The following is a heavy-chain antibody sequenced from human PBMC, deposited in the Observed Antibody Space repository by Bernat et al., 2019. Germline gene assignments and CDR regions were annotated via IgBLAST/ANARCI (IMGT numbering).Heavy chain of an antibody. Sequence: QVQLQESGPGLVKPSETLSLMCTVDGGSISSYYWSWIRQPPGKGLEWIGYIYYSGSTNYNPSLKSRVTISVDTSKNQFSLKLSSVTAADTAVYYCARAEYSGYDLNFYYFDYWGQGTLVTVSS. CDR3: ARAEYSGYDLNFYYFDY. CDR1: GGSISSYY. V-gene: IGHV4-59*01. D-gene: IGHD5-12*01. J-gene: IGHJ4*02. CDR2: IYYSGST.